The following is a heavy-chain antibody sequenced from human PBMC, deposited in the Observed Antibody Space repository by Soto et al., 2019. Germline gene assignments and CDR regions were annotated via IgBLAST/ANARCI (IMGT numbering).Heavy chain of an antibody. CDR2: INHSGST. CDR3: AIIPYRWFGELLGDY. Sequence: PSDTLSLACAVYGGSFCVYYWGWIRQPPGKGLEWIGEINHSGSTNYNPSLKSRVTISVDTSKNQFSLKLSSVTAADTAVYYCAIIPYRWFGELLGDYWGQGTLVTVSS. J-gene: IGHJ4*02. CDR1: GGSFCVYY. V-gene: IGHV4-34*01. D-gene: IGHD3-10*01.